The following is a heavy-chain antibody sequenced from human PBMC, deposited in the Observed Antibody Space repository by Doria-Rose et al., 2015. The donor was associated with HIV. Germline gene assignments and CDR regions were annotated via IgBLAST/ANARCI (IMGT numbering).Heavy chain of an antibody. V-gene: IGHV3-9*01. Sequence: VQLVQSGGGLVQPGRSLRLSCVGSGFSFESYAMHWVRLAPGKGLEWVAGISWDSGAKGNADSVEGRFTISRDNAKKSVYLEMRSLRPEDTAFYYCAKAPIIRPKYYLYMDVWGKGTSVTVSS. CDR3: AKAPIIRPKYYLYMDV. CDR2: ISWDSGAK. D-gene: IGHD3-10*01. CDR1: GFSFESYA. J-gene: IGHJ6*03.